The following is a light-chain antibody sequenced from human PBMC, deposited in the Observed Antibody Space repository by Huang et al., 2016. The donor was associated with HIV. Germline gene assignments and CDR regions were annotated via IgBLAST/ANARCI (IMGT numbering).Light chain of an antibody. V-gene: IGKV1-39*01. CDR1: QSLNNY. J-gene: IGKJ4*01. CDR3: QQTFSVPLT. CDR2: SSS. Sequence: DLQMTQSPSSLSASVGDTVSITCRASQSLNNYLNWYQQKPGKAPNLVIHSSSTLNNGVPPRFSGSASGTEFTLTIRSLQPEDFATYYCQQTFSVPLTFGGGTRVEIK.